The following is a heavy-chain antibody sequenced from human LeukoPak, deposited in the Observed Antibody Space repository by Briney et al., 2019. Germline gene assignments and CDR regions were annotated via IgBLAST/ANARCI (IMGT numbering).Heavy chain of an antibody. D-gene: IGHD3-22*01. CDR2: IIPILGIA. CDR1: GGTFSSYA. Sequence: SVKVSCKASGGTFSSYAISWVRQAPGQGLEWMGRIIPILGIANYAQKFQGRVTITADKSTSTAYMELSSLRSEDTAVYYCARDYYDSSGYYYSRYYYYGMDVWGQGTTVTVSS. J-gene: IGHJ6*02. CDR3: ARDYYDSSGYYYSRYYYYGMDV. V-gene: IGHV1-69*04.